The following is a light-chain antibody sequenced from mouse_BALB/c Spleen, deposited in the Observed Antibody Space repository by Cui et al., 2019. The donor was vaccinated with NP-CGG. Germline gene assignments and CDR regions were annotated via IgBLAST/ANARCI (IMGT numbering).Light chain of an antibody. CDR2: GTN. CDR3: ALWYSNHWV. CDR1: TGAVTTSNY. J-gene: IGLJ1*01. V-gene: IGLV1*01. Sequence: QAVVTLESALTSSPGVTVTLTCRSRTGAVTTSNYANWVQEKPVHLFTGLIGGTNDRAPGVPARFSGSLIGDKAALTITGAQTEDEAIYFCALWYSNHWVFGGGTKLTVL.